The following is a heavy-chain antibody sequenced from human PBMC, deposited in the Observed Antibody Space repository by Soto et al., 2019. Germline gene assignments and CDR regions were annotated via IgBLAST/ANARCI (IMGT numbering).Heavy chain of an antibody. J-gene: IGHJ4*01. CDR1: GGSISSYY. D-gene: IGHD3-10*01. Sequence: PSETLSLTCTVSGGSISSYYWSWIRQPPGKGLEWIGYIYYNGKTKYNPSLKSRLTISIDTSKNQIFLKLDSVTAADTAVYYCARTYFYASESHRNFDYWG. V-gene: IGHV4-59*06. CDR3: ARTYFYASESHRNFDY. CDR2: IYYNGKT.